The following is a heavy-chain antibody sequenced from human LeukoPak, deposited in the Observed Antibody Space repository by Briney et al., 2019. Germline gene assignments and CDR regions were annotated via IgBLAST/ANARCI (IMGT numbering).Heavy chain of an antibody. D-gene: IGHD4-17*01. CDR2: ISGSGGST. Sequence: ETLSLTCAVYGGSFSGYYWSWIRQPPGKGLEWVSAISGSGGSTYYADSVKGRFTISRDNSKNTLYLQMNSLRAEDTAVYYCAKAGLTTVTAWFDYWGQGTLVTVSS. CDR1: GGSFSGYY. V-gene: IGHV3-23*01. CDR3: AKAGLTTVTAWFDY. J-gene: IGHJ4*02.